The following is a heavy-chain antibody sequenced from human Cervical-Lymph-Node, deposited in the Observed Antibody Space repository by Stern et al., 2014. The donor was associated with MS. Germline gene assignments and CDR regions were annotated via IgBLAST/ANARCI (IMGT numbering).Heavy chain of an antibody. Sequence: MQLVESVSEAKKPGSSVKVSCKVSGGTFSTDKISWVRQAPGQGLEWMGAIIPIFGTADYAQRFQDRVTIIADESTSEVHMELSSLRSEDTGVYYCARLGSGYDSSYLDFWGQGTLVTVSS. CDR3: ARLGSGYDSSYLDF. CDR1: GGTFSTDK. V-gene: IGHV1-69*01. CDR2: IIPIFGTA. J-gene: IGHJ4*02. D-gene: IGHD5-12*01.